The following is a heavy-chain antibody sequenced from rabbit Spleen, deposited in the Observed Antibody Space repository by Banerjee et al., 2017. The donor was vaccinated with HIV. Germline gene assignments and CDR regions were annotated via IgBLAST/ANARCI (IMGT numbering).Heavy chain of an antibody. J-gene: IGHJ4*01. CDR1: GFSFSNKAV. CDR2: INAVTGKA. D-gene: IGHD6-1*01. CDR3: ARGYSNGYNNYVNAFSL. Sequence: QEQLVESGGGLVKPEGSLKLSCTASGFSFSNKAVMCWVRQAPGKGLEWIACINAVTGKAVYASWAKGRFTFSKTSSTTVTLRMTSLTVADTATYFCARGYSNGYNNYVNAFSLWGPGTLVTVS. V-gene: IGHV1S45*01.